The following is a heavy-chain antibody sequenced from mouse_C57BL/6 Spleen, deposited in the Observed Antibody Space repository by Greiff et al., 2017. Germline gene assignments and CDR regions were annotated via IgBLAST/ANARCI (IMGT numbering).Heavy chain of an antibody. D-gene: IGHD2-3*01. J-gene: IGHJ2*01. Sequence: QVQLQQSGAELMKPGASVKLSCKATGYTFTGYWIEWVKQRPGHGLEWIGEILPGSGSTNDNEKFKGKATFTADTSSNTAYMQLSILTTEDSAIYYCARCRDGYYDYWGQGTTLTVSS. CDR2: ILPGSGST. CDR1: GYTFTGYW. CDR3: ARCRDGYYDY. V-gene: IGHV1-9*01.